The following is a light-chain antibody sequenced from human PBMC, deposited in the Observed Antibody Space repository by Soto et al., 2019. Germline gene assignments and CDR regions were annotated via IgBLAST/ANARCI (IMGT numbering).Light chain of an antibody. CDR2: GAS. Sequence: EIVLTQSPATLSLSPGERATLSCRASQSVSSYLAWYQQKPGQAPRLLIYGASSRATGIPDRFSGSGSGTDFTLTISRLEPEDFAVYYCQQLYTFGQGTRLEIK. CDR1: QSVSSY. J-gene: IGKJ5*01. V-gene: IGKV3-20*01. CDR3: QQLYT.